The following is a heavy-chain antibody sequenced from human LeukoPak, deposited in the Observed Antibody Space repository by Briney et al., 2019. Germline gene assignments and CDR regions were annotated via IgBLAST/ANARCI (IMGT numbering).Heavy chain of an antibody. CDR2: ISSSGSTI. CDR3: AKDLSSSSADYYFDY. D-gene: IGHD6-13*01. CDR1: GFTFSSYE. V-gene: IGHV3-48*03. J-gene: IGHJ4*02. Sequence: GGSLRLSCAASGFTFSSYEMNWVRQAPGKGLEWVSYISSSGSTIYYADSVKGRFTISRDNAKNSLYLQMNSLRAEDTAVYYCAKDLSSSSADYYFDYWGQGTLVTVSS.